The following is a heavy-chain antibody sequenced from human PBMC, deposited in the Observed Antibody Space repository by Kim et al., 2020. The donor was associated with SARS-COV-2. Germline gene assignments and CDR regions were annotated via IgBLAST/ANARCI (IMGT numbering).Heavy chain of an antibody. J-gene: IGHJ4*02. V-gene: IGHV3-15*01. CDR2: IKSKTDGGTT. CDR3: TTWATVTTDYFDY. D-gene: IGHD4-17*01. CDR1: GFTFSNAW. Sequence: GGSLRLSCAASGFTFSNAWMSWVRQAPGKGLEWVGRIKSKTDGGTTDYAAPVKGRFTISRDDSKNTLYLQMNSLKTEDTAVYYCTTWATVTTDYFDYWGQGTLVTVSS.